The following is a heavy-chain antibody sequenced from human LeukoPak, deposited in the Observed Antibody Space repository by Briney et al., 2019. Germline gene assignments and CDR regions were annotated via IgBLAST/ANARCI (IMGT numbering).Heavy chain of an antibody. V-gene: IGHV3-7*01. CDR3: ARDHTVAGIVFDS. J-gene: IGHJ4*02. D-gene: IGHD6-19*01. CDR1: GFTFSSYW. Sequence: RPGGSLRLSCAASGFTFSSYWRNWVRQAPGKGLEWVANINQDGSEKYYVDSVKGRFTISRDNAENSLDLQMNRLRAEDTAVYYCARDHTVAGIVFDSWGQGTLVTVSS. CDR2: INQDGSEK.